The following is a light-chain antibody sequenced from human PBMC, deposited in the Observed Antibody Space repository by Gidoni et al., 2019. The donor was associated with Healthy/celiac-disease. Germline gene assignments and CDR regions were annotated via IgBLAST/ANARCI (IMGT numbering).Light chain of an antibody. CDR1: QSVRSN. CDR3: QQYNIWPLT. CDR2: GAS. Sequence: IVMTQSPATLSVSPGDGATLSCRASQSVRSNLACYQQKPGQAPRLLIYGASTRATGIPARFSVSGSGTEFTLTISSLQSEDFAVYYCQQYNIWPLTFGQGTKVEIK. J-gene: IGKJ1*01. V-gene: IGKV3-15*01.